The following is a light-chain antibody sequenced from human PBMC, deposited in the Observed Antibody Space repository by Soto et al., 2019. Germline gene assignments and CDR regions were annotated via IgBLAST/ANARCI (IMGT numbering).Light chain of an antibody. J-gene: IGLJ3*02. V-gene: IGLV1-47*01. Sequence: QSVLTQAPSASGTPGQSLTISCSGDSSNIGRNYIFWYHHLPGTAPNLLIYRNNQRPSGVPDRFSGSKSGTSAALAISGLRSEDEGDYDCAAWDDSLSAWVFGGGTKLTVL. CDR1: SSNIGRNY. CDR2: RNN. CDR3: AAWDDSLSAWV.